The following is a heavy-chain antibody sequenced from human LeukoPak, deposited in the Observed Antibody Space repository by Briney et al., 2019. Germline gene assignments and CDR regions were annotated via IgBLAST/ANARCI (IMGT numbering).Heavy chain of an antibody. CDR1: GGSFSGYY. D-gene: IGHD5-18*01. Sequence: PSETLSLTCAVYGGSFSGYYWSWIRQPPGKGLEWIGEINHSGSTNYNPSLKSRVTISVDTSKNQFSLKLSSVTAADTAVYYCATRNSGYSYGYHDYWGQGTLVTVSS. CDR3: ATRNSGYSYGYHDY. CDR2: INHSGST. V-gene: IGHV4-34*01. J-gene: IGHJ4*02.